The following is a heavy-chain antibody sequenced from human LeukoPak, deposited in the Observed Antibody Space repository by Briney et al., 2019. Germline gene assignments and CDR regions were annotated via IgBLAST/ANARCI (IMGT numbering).Heavy chain of an antibody. J-gene: IGHJ4*02. D-gene: IGHD3-22*01. CDR1: RFIFSRYA. CDR3: AKDSWTMRFQYYFDS. Sequence: GGSLRLSCAASRFIFSRYAMNWVRQAPGKGLEWVSAISGGAGTTYYADSVQGRFTVSRDNSKNTLYLHMNSLRAEDTAVYYCAKDSWTMRFQYYFDSWGQGTLVTVSS. CDR2: ISGGAGTT. V-gene: IGHV3-23*01.